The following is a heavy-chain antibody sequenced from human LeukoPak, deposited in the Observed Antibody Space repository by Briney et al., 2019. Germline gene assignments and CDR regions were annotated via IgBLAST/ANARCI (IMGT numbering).Heavy chain of an antibody. V-gene: IGHV4-34*01. CDR3: ARVRYYGSGSYYPTIDY. CDR2: INHSGST. J-gene: IGHJ4*02. CDR1: GGSFSGYY. D-gene: IGHD3-10*01. Sequence: PLETLSLTCAVYGGSFSGYYWSWIRQPPGKGLEWIGEINHSGSTNYNPSLKSRVTISVDTSKNQFSLKLSSVTAADTAVYYCARVRYYGSGSYYPTIDYWGQGTLVTVSS.